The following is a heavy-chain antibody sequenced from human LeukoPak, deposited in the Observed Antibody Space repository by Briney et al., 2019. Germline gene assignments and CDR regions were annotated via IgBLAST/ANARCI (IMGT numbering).Heavy chain of an antibody. CDR2: ISYDGSNK. D-gene: IGHD6-6*01. CDR3: AREIGQLASDAFDI. V-gene: IGHV3-30*04. Sequence: PGGSLRLSCAASGFTFSSYAMHWVRQAPGKGLEWVAVISYDGSNKYYADSVKGRFTISRDNSKNTLYLQMNSLRPEDTAVYYCAREIGQLASDAFDIWGQGTMVTVSS. CDR1: GFTFSSYA. J-gene: IGHJ3*02.